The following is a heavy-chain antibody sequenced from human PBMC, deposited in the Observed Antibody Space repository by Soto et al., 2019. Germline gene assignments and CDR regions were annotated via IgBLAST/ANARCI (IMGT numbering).Heavy chain of an antibody. Sequence: SETLSLTCTVSGGSISSGGYYWSWIRQHPGKGLEWIGYIYYSGSASYNPSLKSRVTISVHTSNSQFSLELSSVTAADTAVYYCARGLITGSHYSGGWYYFDSWGQGTQVTVSS. D-gene: IGHD6-19*01. J-gene: IGHJ4*02. V-gene: IGHV4-31*03. CDR2: IYYSGSA. CDR3: ARGLITGSHYSGGWYYFDS. CDR1: GGSISSGGYY.